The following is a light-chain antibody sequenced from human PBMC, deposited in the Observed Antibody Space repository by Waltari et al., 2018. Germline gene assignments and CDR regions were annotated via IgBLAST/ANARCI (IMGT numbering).Light chain of an antibody. CDR2: GAS. CDR3: QHYVRTWA. J-gene: IGKJ1*01. CDR1: QSVGSHY. Sequence: EIVLTQSPGTLSLSPGESATLSCRASQSVGSHYLAWYQQRPGQAPRRLIYGASSMATGIPDRFRGSGSGTDFTLSISRLEPEDFAVYYCQHYVRTWAFGQGTKVEIK. V-gene: IGKV3-20*01.